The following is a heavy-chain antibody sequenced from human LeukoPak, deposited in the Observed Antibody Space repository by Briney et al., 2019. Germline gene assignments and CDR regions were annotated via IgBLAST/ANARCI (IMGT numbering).Heavy chain of an antibody. D-gene: IGHD3-10*01. J-gene: IGHJ4*02. V-gene: IGHV3-9*01. Sequence: DPGGSLRLSCAASGFTFDDYAMHWVRQAPGKGLEWVSGISWNSGSIGYADSVKGRFTISRDNAKNSLYLLMNSLRAEDTAVYYCARDGSYSGSGSPSYYWGQGTLVTVSS. CDR1: GFTFDDYA. CDR3: ARDGSYSGSGSPSYY. CDR2: ISWNSGSI.